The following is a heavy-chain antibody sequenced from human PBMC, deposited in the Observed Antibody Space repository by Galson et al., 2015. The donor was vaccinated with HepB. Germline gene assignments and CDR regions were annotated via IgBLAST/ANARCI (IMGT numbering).Heavy chain of an antibody. D-gene: IGHD6-6*01. V-gene: IGHV3-23*01. CDR1: GFAFSNYD. CDR2: ISVSAGNI. J-gene: IGHJ6*03. CDR3: ARSGGSSPLGYYYYYMDV. Sequence: LRLSCAASGFAFSNYDMSWVRQAPGEGLEWVSLISVSAGNIYYADSVKGRFAISRDNSENTLYLQMNSLRAEDTAVYYCARSGGSSPLGYYYYYMDVWGKGTTVTVSS.